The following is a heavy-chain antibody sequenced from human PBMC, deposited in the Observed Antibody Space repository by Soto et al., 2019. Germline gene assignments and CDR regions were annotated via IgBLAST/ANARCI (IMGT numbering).Heavy chain of an antibody. V-gene: IGHV3-21*06. CDR3: AREPEDLTSNLDY. Sequence: PGGSLRLSCAASRFTFTRFSMNLVLQDPGKGLAWVSSISITTKYIYYGDSMKGRFTIYRDTVKNSLYLEMNILKAEDTTMYYCAREPEDLTSNLDYWGQGPLVTVSS. CDR1: RFTFTRFS. CDR2: ISITTKYI. J-gene: IGHJ4*02.